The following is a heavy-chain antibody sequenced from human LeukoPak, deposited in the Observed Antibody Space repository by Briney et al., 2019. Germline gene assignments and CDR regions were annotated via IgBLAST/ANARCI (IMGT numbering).Heavy chain of an antibody. J-gene: IGHJ6*02. CDR1: GFTFSSYS. D-gene: IGHD2-15*01. CDR3: ARDPLYCSGGSCYSLLDYYGMDV. Sequence: PGGSLRLSCAASGFTFSSYSMNWVRQAPGKGLEWVSSISSSSSYIYYADSVKGRFTISRDNAKNSLYLQMNSLRAEDTAVYYCARDPLYCSGGSCYSLLDYYGMDVWGQGTTVTVSS. V-gene: IGHV3-21*01. CDR2: ISSSSSYI.